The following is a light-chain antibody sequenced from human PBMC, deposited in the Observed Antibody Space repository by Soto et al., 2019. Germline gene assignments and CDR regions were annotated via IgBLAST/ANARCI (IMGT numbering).Light chain of an antibody. CDR1: SSDVGSYNR. J-gene: IGLJ1*01. Sequence: QSVLTQPPSVSGSPGQSVTISCTGTSSDVGSYNRVSWYQQPPGTAPKLMIYEVSNRPSGVPDRFSGSKSGSTASLTISGLQAEDEADYYCCLYTSSSTPDVFGTGTKLTVL. V-gene: IGLV2-18*01. CDR2: EVS. CDR3: CLYTSSSTPDV.